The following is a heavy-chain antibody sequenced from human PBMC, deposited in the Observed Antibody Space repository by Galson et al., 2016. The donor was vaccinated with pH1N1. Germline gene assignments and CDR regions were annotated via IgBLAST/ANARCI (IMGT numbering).Heavy chain of an antibody. CDR2: IHSGGNT. V-gene: IGHV3-53*05. Sequence: SLRLSCASSAFTLSDKYMSWVRQAPGKGLEWVSVIHSGGNTDYADSVKGRFSLSRDNSKNTLFLQMNNLRPEDTALYYCARDEGGLEFWGQGTTVIVSS. J-gene: IGHJ6*02. D-gene: IGHD3-16*01. CDR3: ARDEGGLEF. CDR1: AFTLSDKY.